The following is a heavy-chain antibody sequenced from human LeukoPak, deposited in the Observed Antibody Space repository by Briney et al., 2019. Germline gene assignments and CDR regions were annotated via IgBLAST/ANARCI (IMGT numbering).Heavy chain of an antibody. D-gene: IGHD3-22*01. CDR1: GYSFTSYW. CDR3: ARPAAYYYDSSGYIY. CDR2: IYPGDSDT. J-gene: IGHJ4*02. Sequence: GESLKISCKGSGYSFTSYWIGWVRQMPGKGLEWMGIIYPGDSDTRYSPSFQGQVTISADKSISTAYLQWSSLKASDTAMYYCARPAAYYYDSSGYIYWGQGTLVTVSS. V-gene: IGHV5-51*01.